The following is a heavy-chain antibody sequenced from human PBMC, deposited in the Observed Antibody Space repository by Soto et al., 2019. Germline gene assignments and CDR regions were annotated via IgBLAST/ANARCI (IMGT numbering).Heavy chain of an antibody. Sequence: PSETLSLTCTVSGGSISSYYWTWIRQPAGKGLEWIGRIYTSGSTNYNPSLKSRVTMSVDTSKNQFSLKLSFVTAADTAVYYCARVGMDGSVLGSWFDPWGQGSMVTVSS. CDR1: GGSISSYY. V-gene: IGHV4-4*07. CDR3: ARVGMDGSVLGSWFDP. CDR2: IYTSGST. J-gene: IGHJ5*02. D-gene: IGHD3-22*01.